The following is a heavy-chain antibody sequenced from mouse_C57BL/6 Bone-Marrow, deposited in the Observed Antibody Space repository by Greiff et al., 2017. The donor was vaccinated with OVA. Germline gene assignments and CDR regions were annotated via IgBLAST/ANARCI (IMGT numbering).Heavy chain of an antibody. CDR1: GYSITSGYY. CDR2: ISYDGST. Sequence: EVKLVESGPGLVKPSQSLSLTCSVTGYSITSGYYWNWIRQFPGNKLEWMGYISYDGSTNYNPSLKNRISITRDTSKNQFFLKLNSVTTEDTATYYCASPLYFYFDYWGQGTTLTVSS. CDR3: ASPLYFYFDY. V-gene: IGHV3-6*01. D-gene: IGHD2-1*01. J-gene: IGHJ2*01.